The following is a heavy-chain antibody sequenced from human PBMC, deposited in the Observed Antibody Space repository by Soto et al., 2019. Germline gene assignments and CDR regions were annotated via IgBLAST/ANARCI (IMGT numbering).Heavy chain of an antibody. V-gene: IGHV3-30*18. Sequence: QVQLVESGGGVVQPGRSLRLSCAASGFTFSSYGMHWVRQAPGKGLEWVAVISYDGSNKYYADSVKGRFTISRDNSKNTLYLQRNSLRAEDTAVYYCAKDGFLTGQYYFDYWGQGTLVTVSS. CDR2: ISYDGSNK. CDR1: GFTFSSYG. CDR3: AKDGFLTGQYYFDY. D-gene: IGHD3-9*01. J-gene: IGHJ4*02.